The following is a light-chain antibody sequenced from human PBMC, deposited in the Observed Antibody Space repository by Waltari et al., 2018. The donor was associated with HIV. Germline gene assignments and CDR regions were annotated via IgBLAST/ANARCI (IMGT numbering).Light chain of an antibody. CDR1: QSINGD. CDR3: QQANNFPHT. Sequence: IEMPQPPSSFPASLEDSITITCRASQSINGDLAWYQVKPGQAPRLLIFGTFRLESGVPSRFSGSGSDTNFTLTIRRLQFEDFASYFCQQANNFPHTFGQGTTLELK. V-gene: IGKV1-12*01. CDR2: GTF. J-gene: IGKJ2*01.